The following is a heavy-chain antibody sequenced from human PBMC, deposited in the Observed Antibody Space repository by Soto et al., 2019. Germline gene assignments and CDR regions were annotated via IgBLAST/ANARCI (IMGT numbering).Heavy chain of an antibody. Sequence: QVQLVQSGAEVKKPGSSVKVSCKASGGTFSSYAISWVRQAPGQGLEWMGGIIPIFGTANYAQKFQGRVTITADESTSTAYMELSSLRSEYTAVYYCARAHYDSSGYYLNLNWFDPWGQGTLVTVSS. CDR2: IIPIFGTA. CDR1: GGTFSSYA. D-gene: IGHD3-22*01. V-gene: IGHV1-69*01. J-gene: IGHJ5*02. CDR3: ARAHYDSSGYYLNLNWFDP.